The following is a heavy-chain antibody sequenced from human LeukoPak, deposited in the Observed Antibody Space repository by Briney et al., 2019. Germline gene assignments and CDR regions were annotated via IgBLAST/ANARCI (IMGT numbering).Heavy chain of an antibody. CDR1: GSSFTSYW. D-gene: IGHD3-10*01. Sequence: GESLQISCKGSGSSFTSYWIGWVRQMPGKGLEWMGIIYPGDSDTRYSPSFQGQVTISADKSISTASLQWSSLKASDTAMYYCVGSGNQRDFDYWGQGTLVTVSS. CDR3: VGSGNQRDFDY. CDR2: IYPGDSDT. V-gene: IGHV5-51*01. J-gene: IGHJ4*02.